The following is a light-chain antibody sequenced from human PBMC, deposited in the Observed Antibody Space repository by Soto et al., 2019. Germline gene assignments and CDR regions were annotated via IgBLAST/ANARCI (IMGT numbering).Light chain of an antibody. CDR2: EGG. J-gene: IGLJ2*01. V-gene: IGLV2-14*02. CDR3: SSYTTSVTRVV. Sequence: QSVLTQPASVSGSPGQSITISCTGTSSDVGNYNLVSWYQQYPGKAPKLMIYEGGKRPSGVSNRFSGSKSGNTASLTISGLQAEDEAAYYCSSYTTSVTRVVFGGGTKLTVL. CDR1: SSDVGNYNL.